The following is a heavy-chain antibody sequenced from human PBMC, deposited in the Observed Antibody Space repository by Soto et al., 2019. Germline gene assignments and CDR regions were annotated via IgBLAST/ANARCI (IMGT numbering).Heavy chain of an antibody. V-gene: IGHV1-18*01. CDR2: ISAYNGNT. CDR1: GYTFTSYG. CDR3: ARGGRVYYDSSGYYYGSYYFDY. J-gene: IGHJ4*02. D-gene: IGHD3-22*01. Sequence: ASVKVSCKASGYTFTSYGISWVRQAPGQGLEWMGWISAYNGNTNYAQKIQGRVTMTTDTSTSTAYMELRSLRSDDTAVYYCARGGRVYYDSSGYYYGSYYFDYWGQGTLVTVSS.